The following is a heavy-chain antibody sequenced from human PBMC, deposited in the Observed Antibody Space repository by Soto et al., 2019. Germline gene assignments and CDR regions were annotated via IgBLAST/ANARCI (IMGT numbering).Heavy chain of an antibody. Sequence: GGSLRLSCAASGFTFSSYAMHWVRQAPGKGLEWVAVISYDGSNKYYADSVKGRFTISRENSKNTLYLQMKSLRAEETSVYFFSRDGRLRQLPTPPHFDYWVQGTLVTVSS. V-gene: IGHV3-30*04. CDR2: ISYDGSNK. J-gene: IGHJ4*02. D-gene: IGHD6-6*01. CDR3: SRDGRLRQLPTPPHFDY. CDR1: GFTFSSYA.